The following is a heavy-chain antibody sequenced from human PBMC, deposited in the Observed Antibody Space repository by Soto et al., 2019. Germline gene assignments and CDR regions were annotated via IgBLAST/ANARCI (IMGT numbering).Heavy chain of an antibody. V-gene: IGHV3-48*01. D-gene: IGHD2-15*01. J-gene: IGHJ4*02. CDR2: ISSSSSTI. Sequence: EVQLVESGGGLVQPGGSLRLSCAASGFTFSSYIMNWVRQAPGKGLEWVSYISSSSSTIYYADSVKGRFTISRDNAKNSLYLQMNSLRAEDTAVYYCAREENIVVVVAAPDYWGQGTLVNVSS. CDR1: GFTFSSYI. CDR3: AREENIVVVVAAPDY.